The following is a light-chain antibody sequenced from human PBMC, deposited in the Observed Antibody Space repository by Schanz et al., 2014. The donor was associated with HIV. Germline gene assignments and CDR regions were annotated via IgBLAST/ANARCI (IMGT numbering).Light chain of an antibody. V-gene: IGKV3-20*01. CDR1: QSVRSNY. J-gene: IGKJ3*01. CDR2: GAS. CDR3: QQYGSSRGFT. Sequence: VVMTQSPATLSLSPGERATLSCRASQSVRSNYLAWYQQKPGQAPRLLIYGASSRATGIPDTFSGSGSGTDFTLTISRLEPEDFAVYYCQQYGSSRGFTFGPGTKVDIK.